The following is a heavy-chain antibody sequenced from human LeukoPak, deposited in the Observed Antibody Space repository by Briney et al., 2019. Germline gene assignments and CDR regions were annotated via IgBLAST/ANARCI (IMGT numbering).Heavy chain of an antibody. CDR3: AKDAYSSGPNWFDP. CDR2: ISYDETNK. V-gene: IGHV3-30*18. J-gene: IGHJ5*02. CDR1: GFTFSSYW. D-gene: IGHD6-19*01. Sequence: PGGSLRLSCAASGFTFSSYWMHWVRQVTGKGLEWVALISYDETNKYYADSVKGRFTISRDNSKNTVFLQMNSLRPEDTAVYYCAKDAYSSGPNWFDPWGQGTLVTVSS.